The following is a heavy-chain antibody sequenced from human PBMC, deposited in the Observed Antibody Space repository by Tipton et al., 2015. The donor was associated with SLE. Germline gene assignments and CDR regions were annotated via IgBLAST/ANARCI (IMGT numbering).Heavy chain of an antibody. J-gene: IGHJ2*01. CDR1: ADSFTSTTYS. V-gene: IGHV4-39*07. CDR2: IYATGST. CDR3: ARLPHYYGSGRDWYFDL. Sequence: PGLVKPSETLSLSCTVSADSFTSTTYSWGWIRQPPGKRVEWIGGIYATGSTHYNPSLKSRLSMSLDTSKNQFSLKLTSVTAADTAVYYCARLPHYYGSGRDWYFDLWGRGTLVTVSS. D-gene: IGHD3-10*01.